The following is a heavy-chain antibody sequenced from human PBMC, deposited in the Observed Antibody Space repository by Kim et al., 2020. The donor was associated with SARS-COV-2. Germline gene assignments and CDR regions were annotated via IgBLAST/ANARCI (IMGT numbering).Heavy chain of an antibody. CDR2: K. V-gene: IGHV3-33*01. J-gene: IGHJ4*02. CDR3: ARTHDSSGPDY. D-gene: IGHD3-22*01. Sequence: KYYADSVKGRFTISRDNSKNTLYLQMNSLRAEDTAVYYCARTHDSSGPDYWGQGTLVTVSS.